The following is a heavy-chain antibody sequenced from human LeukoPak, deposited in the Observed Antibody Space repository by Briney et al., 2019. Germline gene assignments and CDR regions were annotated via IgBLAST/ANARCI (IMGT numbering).Heavy chain of an antibody. V-gene: IGHV4-34*01. J-gene: IGHJ5*02. D-gene: IGHD2-15*01. CDR2: INHSGST. CDR3: ARRRECSGGSCYSRGRARAQYNWFDP. CDR1: GGSFSLYS. Sequence: SETLSLTCAVYGGSFSLYSWSWIRQPPGKGLEWIGEINHSGSTNYNPSLKSRVTISVDTSKNQFSLKLSSVTAADTAVYYCARRRECSGGSCYSRGRARAQYNWFDPWGQGTLVTVSS.